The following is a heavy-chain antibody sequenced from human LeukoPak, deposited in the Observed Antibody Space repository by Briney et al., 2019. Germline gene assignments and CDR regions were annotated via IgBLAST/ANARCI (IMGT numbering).Heavy chain of an antibody. V-gene: IGHV3-23*01. J-gene: IGHJ4*02. CDR3: AKAKGAIVATTLDY. D-gene: IGHD5-12*01. CDR2: ISGSGASA. CDR1: GFTLTSYA. Sequence: GGSLRLSCAASGFTLTSYAVRWVRQAPGKGLEWVSSISGSGASAYYADSAEGRFTISRDTSKNTVYLQMNSLRAEDTAVYYCAKAKGAIVATTLDYWGQGTLVTVSS.